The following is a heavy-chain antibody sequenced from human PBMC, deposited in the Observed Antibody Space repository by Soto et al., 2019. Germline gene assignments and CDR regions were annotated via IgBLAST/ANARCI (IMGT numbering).Heavy chain of an antibody. V-gene: IGHV5-51*01. D-gene: IGHD2-2*01. CDR1: GYSFTSYW. CDR2: IYPGDSDT. Sequence: GESLKISCKGSGYSFTSYWIGWVRQMPGKGLEWMGIIYPGDSDTRYSPSFQGQVTISADKSISTAYLQWSSLKASDTAMYYCARSVVPAAGYYYGMDVWGQATTVTVS. J-gene: IGHJ6*02. CDR3: ARSVVPAAGYYYGMDV.